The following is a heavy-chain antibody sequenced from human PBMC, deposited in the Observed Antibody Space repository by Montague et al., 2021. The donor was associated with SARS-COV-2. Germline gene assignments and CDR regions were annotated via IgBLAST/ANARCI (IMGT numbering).Heavy chain of an antibody. CDR1: GFTFSSYA. CDR2: ISYDGSNK. CDR3: ARAAQKQYVLLWFGELLHDAFDI. D-gene: IGHD3-10*01. Sequence: SLRLSCAASGFTFSSYAMHWARQAPGKGLEWVAVISYDGSNKYYADSVKGRFTISRDNSKNTLYLQMNSLRAEDTAVYYCARAAQKQYVLLWFGELLHDAFDIWGQGTMVTVSS. V-gene: IGHV3-30-3*01. J-gene: IGHJ3*02.